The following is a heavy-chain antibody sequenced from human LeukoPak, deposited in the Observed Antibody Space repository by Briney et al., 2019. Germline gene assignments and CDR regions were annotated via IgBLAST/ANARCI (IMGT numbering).Heavy chain of an antibody. CDR1: GGSFSGYY. CDR3: ARGLWDNLRFDY. J-gene: IGHJ4*02. V-gene: IGHV4-34*01. CDR2: INHSGST. D-gene: IGHD5/OR15-5a*01. Sequence: SETLSLTCAVYGGSFSGYYWSWIRQPPGKGLEWIGEINHSGSTNYNPSLKSRVTISVDTSKNQCSLKLSSVTAADTAVYYCARGLWDNLRFDYWGQGTLVTVSS.